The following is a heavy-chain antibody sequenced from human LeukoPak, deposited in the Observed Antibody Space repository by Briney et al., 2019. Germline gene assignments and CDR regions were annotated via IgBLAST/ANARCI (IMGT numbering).Heavy chain of an antibody. J-gene: IGHJ4*02. CDR1: GDSISSGSYY. Sequence: SETLSLTCTVSGDSISSGSYYWSWIRQPAGKGLEWIGRIYTSGSTNYNPSLKCRVTISVDTSKNQFSLKLSSVAAADTAVYYCARKDSRGVFDYWGQGTLVTVSS. CDR3: ARKDSRGVFDY. CDR2: IYTSGST. V-gene: IGHV4-61*02. D-gene: IGHD3-10*01.